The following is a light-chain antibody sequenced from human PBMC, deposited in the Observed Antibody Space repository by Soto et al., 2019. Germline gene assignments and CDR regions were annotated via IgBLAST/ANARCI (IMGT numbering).Light chain of an antibody. CDR1: NIGSKS. Sequence: SYELTQPPSVSVAPGQTARITCGGNNIGSKSVHWYQQKPGQAPVLVVYDDSDRPSGIPERFSGSNSGNTATLTISRVGAGDEADYYCQVWDSSSDHHYVFGTGTKVTVL. V-gene: IGLV3-21*02. J-gene: IGLJ1*01. CDR3: QVWDSSSDHHYV. CDR2: DDS.